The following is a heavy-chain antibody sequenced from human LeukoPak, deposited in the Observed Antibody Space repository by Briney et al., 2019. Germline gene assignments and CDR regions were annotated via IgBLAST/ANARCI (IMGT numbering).Heavy chain of an antibody. J-gene: IGHJ5*02. CDR2: INHRGST. CDR1: GASFSGYY. V-gene: IGHV4-34*01. CDR3: GRGRMFDP. Sequence: PSETLSLTCAVYGASFSGYYWNWIRQPPGKGLEWIGEINHRGSTNYNPSLKSRVTISVDTSKSQFSLKLSSVTAADTAVYYCGRGRMFDPWGQGTLVTVSS.